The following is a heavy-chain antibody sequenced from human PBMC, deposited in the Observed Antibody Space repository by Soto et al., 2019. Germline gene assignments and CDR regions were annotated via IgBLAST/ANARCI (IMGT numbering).Heavy chain of an antibody. CDR1: GGSISSSSYY. J-gene: IGHJ6*02. CDR3: ARVSGSYYYGVDV. Sequence: SETLSLTCTVSGGSISSSSYYWGWIRQPPGKGLEWIGSIYYSGSTNYNPSLKSRVTISVDKSKNQFSLKLSSVTAADTAVYYCARVSGSYYYGVDVWGQGTTVTVSS. V-gene: IGHV4-39*07. D-gene: IGHD1-26*01. CDR2: IYYSGST.